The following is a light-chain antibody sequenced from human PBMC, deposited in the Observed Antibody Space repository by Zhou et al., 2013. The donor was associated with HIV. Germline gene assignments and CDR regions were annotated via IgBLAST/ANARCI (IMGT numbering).Light chain of an antibody. CDR2: AAS. CDR3: QQSDTTPLT. Sequence: AIRITQSPSSLSASTGDRVTITCRASQGISSYLAWYQQKPGKAPKLLIYAASTLQSGVPSRFSGSGSGTDFTLTIGGLQPEDFATYYCQQSDTTPLTFGGGTKVEIK. CDR1: QGISSY. J-gene: IGKJ4*01. V-gene: IGKV1-8*01.